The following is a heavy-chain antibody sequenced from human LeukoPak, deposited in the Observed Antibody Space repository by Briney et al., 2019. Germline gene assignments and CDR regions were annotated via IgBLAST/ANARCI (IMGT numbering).Heavy chain of an antibody. CDR3: ARCFLGVERGYSYVHPIIYHYGMDG. V-gene: IGHV1-2*02. D-gene: IGHD5-18*01. CDR2: INPNSGGT. Sequence: GASVKVSCKASGYTLTGYDMHWGPQAPGQGLEWMGWINPNSGGTNYAQTFQGRVTMTRDTTISTAYMELSRLRSDATAVFYCARCFLGVERGYSYVHPIIYHYGMDGWGQGTTVTVSS. CDR1: GYTLTGYD. J-gene: IGHJ6*02.